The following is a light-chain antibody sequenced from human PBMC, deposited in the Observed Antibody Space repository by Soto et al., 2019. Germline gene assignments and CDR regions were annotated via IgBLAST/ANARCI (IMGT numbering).Light chain of an antibody. V-gene: IGLV2-14*01. CDR1: SSDVGGYDS. CDR3: CSYTSGSNYV. J-gene: IGLJ1*01. Sequence: QSVLTQPASVSGSPGQSIAISCTGTSSDVGGYDSVCWYQQHPGKAPKLIIFGVSNRPSGVSNRFSVSKSGNTASLTISGLQAEDEADYYCCSYTSGSNYVFGAGTKVTVL. CDR2: GVS.